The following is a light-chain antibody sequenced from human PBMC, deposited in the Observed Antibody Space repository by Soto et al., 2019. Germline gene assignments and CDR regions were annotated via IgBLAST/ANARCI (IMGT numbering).Light chain of an antibody. CDR2: GNN. J-gene: IGLJ1*01. CDR3: QSYDNSLSGYV. CDR1: SSNIGAGYG. V-gene: IGLV1-40*01. Sequence: QAVVTQPPSMSGAPGQRVTISCTGTSSNIGAGYGVHWYQQLPGTAPKLLIYGNNNRPSGVPDRFSGSKSGTSASLAITGLQAEDEADYYCQSYDNSLSGYVFGTGTKLTVL.